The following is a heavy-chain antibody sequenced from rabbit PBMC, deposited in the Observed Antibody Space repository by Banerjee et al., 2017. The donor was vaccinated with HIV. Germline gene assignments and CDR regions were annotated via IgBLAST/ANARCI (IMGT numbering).Heavy chain of an antibody. D-gene: IGHD4-2*01. CDR1: GFSFSNKYV. CDR2: IYTNSGSA. CDR3: AREYGGNWDL. Sequence: QEQLEESGGDLVQPGGSLTLTCTASGFSFSNKYVMCWVRQAPGKGLELIACIYTNSGSAWYASWAKGRFTISKTSSTTVTLQMTSLTAADTATYFCAREYGGNWDLWGQGTLVTVS. V-gene: IGHV1S45*01. J-gene: IGHJ4*01.